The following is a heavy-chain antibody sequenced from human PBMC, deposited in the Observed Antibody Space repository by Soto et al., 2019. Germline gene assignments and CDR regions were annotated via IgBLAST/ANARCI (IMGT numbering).Heavy chain of an antibody. CDR2: IYYSGST. CDR3: ARVRIAAAGTPFGVDY. J-gene: IGHJ4*02. CDR1: GGSISSGGYY. D-gene: IGHD6-13*01. Sequence: QVQLQESGPGLVKPSQTLSLTCTVSGGSISSGGYYWSWIRQHPGKGLEWIGYIYYSGSTYYNPSLKSRGTISVDTSKNQFSLKLSSVTAADTAVYYCARVRIAAAGTPFGVDYWGQGTLVTVSS. V-gene: IGHV4-31*03.